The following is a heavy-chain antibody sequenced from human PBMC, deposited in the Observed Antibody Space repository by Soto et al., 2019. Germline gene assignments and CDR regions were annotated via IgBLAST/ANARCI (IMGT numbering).Heavy chain of an antibody. V-gene: IGHV4-39*01. Sequence: LSLTCTVSGGSISSSSYYWGWIRQPPGKGLEWIGSIYYSGSTYYNPSLKSRVTISVDTSKNQFSLKLSSVTAADTAVYYCASLYYYDSSGYFPFDYWGQGTLVTVSS. D-gene: IGHD3-22*01. CDR2: IYYSGST. CDR3: ASLYYYDSSGYFPFDY. J-gene: IGHJ4*02. CDR1: GGSISSSSYY.